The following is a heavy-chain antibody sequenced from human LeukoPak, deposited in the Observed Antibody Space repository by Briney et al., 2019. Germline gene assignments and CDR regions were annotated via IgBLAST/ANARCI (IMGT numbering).Heavy chain of an antibody. V-gene: IGHV3-7*01. CDR2: INQDGTET. J-gene: IGHJ4*02. CDR3: ARGGGRLSVN. CDR1: GFTFSTYW. Sequence: HSGGSLRLSCVVSGFTFSTYWMMWVRQPPGKGLEWLANINQDGTETYYVDSVKGRFTISRDNAKNSLYLQMNSLRADDMAVYYCARGGGRLSVNWGQGTLVTVSS. D-gene: IGHD3-16*01.